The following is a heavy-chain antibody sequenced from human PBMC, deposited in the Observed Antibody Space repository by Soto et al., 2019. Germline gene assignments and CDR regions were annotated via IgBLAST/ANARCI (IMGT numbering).Heavy chain of an antibody. D-gene: IGHD6-19*01. CDR3: PRAFSPGVAGRLFDF. CDR2: IWYDGSIK. V-gene: IGHV3-33*08. CDR1: GFTFSSYG. J-gene: IGHJ4*02. Sequence: GGSLRLSCVAAGFTFSSYGMHWVRQAPGKGLEWLAVIWYDGSIKYYADSVKGRFTISRDDSKNTLYLPMDSLRVEDSAIYYCPRAFSPGVAGRLFDFWGLGTPVTVPQ.